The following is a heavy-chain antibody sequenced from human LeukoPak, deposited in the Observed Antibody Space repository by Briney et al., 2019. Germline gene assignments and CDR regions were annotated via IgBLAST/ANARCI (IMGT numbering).Heavy chain of an antibody. V-gene: IGHV1-46*01. CDR2: INPSGGST. CDR1: GYTFTSYY. J-gene: IGHJ4*02. CDR3: ASPPPNTTGTTRGAELSD. Sequence: ASVKVSCKASGYTFTSYYMHGVRQAPGRGLGWMGIINPSGGSTSYAQKFQGRVTMTRDTSTSTVYIGLSSLGSEDTAVYYCASPPPNTTGTTRGAELSDWGQGTLVTVSS. D-gene: IGHD1-1*01.